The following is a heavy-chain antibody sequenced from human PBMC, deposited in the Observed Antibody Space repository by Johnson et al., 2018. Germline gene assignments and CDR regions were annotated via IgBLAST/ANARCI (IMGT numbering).Heavy chain of an antibody. CDR2: IRSRSSYI. Sequence: VQLVESGGGLVKPGGSLRLSCAASGFTFSSYSMHWVRQAPGQGLERVSSIRSRSSYIDYADSVKGRFTSSRDNAQKSLYLQMNSLRAEDTAVYYCARAIPPYYYDSSGYSFQHWGQGTLVTVSS. D-gene: IGHD3-22*01. CDR3: ARAIPPYYYDSSGYSFQH. V-gene: IGHV3-21*04. J-gene: IGHJ1*01. CDR1: GFTFSSYS.